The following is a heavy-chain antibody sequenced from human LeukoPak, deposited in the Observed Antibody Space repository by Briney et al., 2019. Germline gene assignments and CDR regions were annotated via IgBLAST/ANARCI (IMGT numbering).Heavy chain of an antibody. Sequence: PSETLSLTCTVSGGSISSGNYYWSWIRQPAGKGLEYIGRIYTTGCTSGSTYYNPSLKSRVTISVDTSKNPFSLKLSSVTAADTAVYYCAWGDSSGYPFDPWGQGTLVTVSS. J-gene: IGHJ5*02. CDR2: IYTTGCTSGST. D-gene: IGHD3-22*01. V-gene: IGHV4-61*02. CDR1: GGSISSGNYY. CDR3: AWGDSSGYPFDP.